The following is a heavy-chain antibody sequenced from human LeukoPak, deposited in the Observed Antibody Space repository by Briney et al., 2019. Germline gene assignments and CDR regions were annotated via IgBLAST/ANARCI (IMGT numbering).Heavy chain of an antibody. CDR3: ARDGYHYYDSSGYYSR. V-gene: IGHV3-11*01. Sequence: GGSLRLSCAASGFTFSSYAMSWIRQAPGKGLEWVSYISSSGSTIYYADSVKGRFTISRDNAKNSLYLQMNSLRAEDTAVYYCARDGYHYYDSSGYYSRWGQGTLVTVSS. D-gene: IGHD3-22*01. CDR2: ISSSGSTI. CDR1: GFTFSSYA. J-gene: IGHJ4*02.